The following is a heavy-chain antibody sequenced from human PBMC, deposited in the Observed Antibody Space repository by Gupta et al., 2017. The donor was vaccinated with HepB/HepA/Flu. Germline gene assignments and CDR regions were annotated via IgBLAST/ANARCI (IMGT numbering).Heavy chain of an antibody. V-gene: IGHV2-5*01. CDR1: GFSFSTTGEA. CDR3: THGRNWPVVFAFDI. J-gene: IGHJ3*02. D-gene: IGHD1-1*01. Sequence: QITLKESGPTLVKPTQTLTLTCTFSGFSFSTTGEAVAWIRQPPGKALEWLALIYWNNDKRYNPFLKSRLTITKDTSKNQVVLAMTKMDPLETATYYCTHGRNWPVVFAFDIWGPGTMATVSS. CDR2: IYWNNDK.